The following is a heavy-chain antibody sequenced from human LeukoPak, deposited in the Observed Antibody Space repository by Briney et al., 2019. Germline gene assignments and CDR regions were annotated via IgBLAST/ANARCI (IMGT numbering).Heavy chain of an antibody. J-gene: IGHJ4*02. D-gene: IGHD3-3*02. CDR3: ARVNTIFGVDIVSLGAEFEF. Sequence: PGGSLRLSCGASGFTFSTYAMHWVRQAPGKGLESVSVISYDGTTKDRADSVKGRFTISRDNSNDTLYLQMNSLRPEDTALYYCARVNTIFGVDIVSLGAEFEFWGQGTLGTVSS. V-gene: IGHV3-30*03. CDR1: GFTFSTYA. CDR2: ISYDGTTK.